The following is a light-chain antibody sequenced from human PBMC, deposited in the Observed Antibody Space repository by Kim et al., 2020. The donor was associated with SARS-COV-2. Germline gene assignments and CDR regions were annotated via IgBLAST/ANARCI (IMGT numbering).Light chain of an antibody. CDR1: QSVGPY. CDR2: DAS. Sequence: ATLSLATGERAALSCRASQSVGPYLAWYQQKPGQAPRLLIYDASKRATGIPARFRGSGSGTDFTLTIGTLEPEDSAVYYCQQRGNFGQGTRLEIK. J-gene: IGKJ5*01. CDR3: QQRGN. V-gene: IGKV3-11*01.